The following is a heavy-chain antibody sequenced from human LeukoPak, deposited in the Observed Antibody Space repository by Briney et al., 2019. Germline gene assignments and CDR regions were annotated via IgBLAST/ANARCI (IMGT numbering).Heavy chain of an antibody. CDR2: IIPIFGTA. CDR1: GGTFSSYA. CDR3: ARVAAGGYCSSTSCYYWFDP. V-gene: IGHV1-69*13. J-gene: IGHJ5*02. Sequence: SVKVSCKASGGTFSSYAISWVRQAPGQGLEWMGGIIPIFGTANYAQKFQGRVTITADESTSTAYMELSSPRSEDTAVYYCARVAAGGYCSSTSCYYWFDPWGQGTLVTVSS. D-gene: IGHD2-2*01.